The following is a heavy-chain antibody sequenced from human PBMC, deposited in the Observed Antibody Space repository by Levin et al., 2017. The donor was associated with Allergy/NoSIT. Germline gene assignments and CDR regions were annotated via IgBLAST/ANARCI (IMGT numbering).Heavy chain of an antibody. D-gene: IGHD2-21*01. V-gene: IGHV3-23*01. CDR2: ISDGGAT. CDR3: AKPLVGITRGFDY. CDR1: GFTFSTYG. J-gene: IGHJ4*02. Sequence: GGSLRLSCAASGFTFSTYGMNWVRQAPGKGLEWVSAISDGGATYYADSVKGRVTISRDNSKNTLYLQMTSLRADDTAVYYCAKPLVGITRGFDYWGQGTLLTVSS.